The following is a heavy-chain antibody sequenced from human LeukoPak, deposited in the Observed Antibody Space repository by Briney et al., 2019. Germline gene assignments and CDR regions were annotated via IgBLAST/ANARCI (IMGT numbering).Heavy chain of an antibody. CDR3: ARSTTSYCSSTSGDH. CDR1: GFTFSSNA. Sequence: GGSLRLSCAATGFTFSSNAMSWVRQAPGKGLEWVSAVSGGGETTYYADSVKGRFTIFRDNSKNTLYLQMNSLRAEDTAVYYCARSTTSYCSSTSGDHWGQGTQVTVSS. CDR2: VSGGGETT. D-gene: IGHD2-2*01. V-gene: IGHV3-23*01. J-gene: IGHJ1*01.